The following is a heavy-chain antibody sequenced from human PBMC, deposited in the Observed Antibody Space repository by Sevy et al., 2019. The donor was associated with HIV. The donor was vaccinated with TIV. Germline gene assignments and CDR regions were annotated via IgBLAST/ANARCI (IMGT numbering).Heavy chain of an antibody. J-gene: IGHJ4*02. D-gene: IGHD2-2*01. Sequence: GGSLRLSCAASGFTFSSYGMHWVRQAPGKGLEWVATIWNDGSKKYYADSVKGRLTISRDNSKNRLYMQMNSLRAEDTVVYFCAREGVPAAIGLDYWGQGTLVTVSS. CDR2: IWNDGSKK. CDR1: GFTFSSYG. V-gene: IGHV3-33*01. CDR3: AREGVPAAIGLDY.